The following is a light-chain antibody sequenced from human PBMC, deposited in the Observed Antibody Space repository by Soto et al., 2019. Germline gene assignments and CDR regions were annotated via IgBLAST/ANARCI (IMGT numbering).Light chain of an antibody. CDR1: QHVSSN. CDR3: QQYNKWPYT. CDR2: RAP. J-gene: IGKJ2*01. V-gene: IGKV3-15*01. Sequence: EIGMTQSPATLSVSPGVSATLSCRASQHVSSNLAWYRQKPGQPPTLLIYRAPTRATGIPATFSGSGSGTAFTLTVSSLESEDFAVYYCQQYNKWPYTFGQGTKLEI.